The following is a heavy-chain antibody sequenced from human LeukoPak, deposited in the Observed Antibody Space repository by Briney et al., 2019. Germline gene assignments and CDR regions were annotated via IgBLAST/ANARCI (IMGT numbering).Heavy chain of an antibody. J-gene: IGHJ1*01. Sequence: PGRSLRLSCAASGFTFDDYAMHWVRQAPGKGLEWVSGISWNSGSIGYADSVKGRFTISRDNANNTLSLQMNSLRPEDTGVYYCARAPSEIGGYYPEYFRHWGQGTLVTVSS. V-gene: IGHV3-9*01. D-gene: IGHD3-22*01. CDR3: ARAPSEIGGYYPEYFRH. CDR2: ISWNSGSI. CDR1: GFTFDDYA.